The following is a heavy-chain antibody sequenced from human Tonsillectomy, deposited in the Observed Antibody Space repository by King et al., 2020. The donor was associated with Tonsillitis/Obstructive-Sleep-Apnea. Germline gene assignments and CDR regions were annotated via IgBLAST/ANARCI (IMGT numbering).Heavy chain of an antibody. J-gene: IGHJ5*02. CDR2: INHSGST. CDR1: GGSFSGYY. V-gene: IGHV4-34*01. Sequence: VQLQQWGAGLLKPSETLSLTCAVYGGSFSGYYWSWIRQPPGKGLEWIGEINHSGSTNYNPSLKSRVTISVDTSKNQFSLKLSSVTAADTAVYYCAAAPTYYYDSSGNWFDPWGQGTLVTVSS. D-gene: IGHD3-22*01. CDR3: AAAPTYYYDSSGNWFDP.